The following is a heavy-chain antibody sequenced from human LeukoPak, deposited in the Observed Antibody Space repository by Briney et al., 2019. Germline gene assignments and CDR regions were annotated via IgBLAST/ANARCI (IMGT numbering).Heavy chain of an antibody. CDR2: INKDGSEK. Sequence: GGSLRLSCAASGFTFSDHWMSWVRQAPAKGLEWVANINKDGSEKYYVGSVKCRFTMSRDNAKNSLYLQMNSLTAEDTAIYYCARGKYSSGWYLDFWGQGTLVTVSS. J-gene: IGHJ4*02. CDR3: ARGKYSSGWYLDF. D-gene: IGHD6-19*01. CDR1: GFTFSDHW. V-gene: IGHV3-7*03.